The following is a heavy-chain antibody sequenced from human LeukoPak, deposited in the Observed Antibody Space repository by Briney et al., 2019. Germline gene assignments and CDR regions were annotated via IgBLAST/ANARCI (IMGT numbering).Heavy chain of an antibody. Sequence: PGGSLRLSCAASGLTFSHYGMHWVRQAPGKGLEWVALIWYDGSNKYYTDSVKGRLTISRDNSKDTLFLQMNSLRAEDTAVYYCAREGPRGNSQFDYWGQGTLVTVSS. J-gene: IGHJ4*02. CDR2: IWYDGSNK. V-gene: IGHV3-33*08. CDR3: AREGPRGNSQFDY. D-gene: IGHD2/OR15-2a*01. CDR1: GLTFSHYG.